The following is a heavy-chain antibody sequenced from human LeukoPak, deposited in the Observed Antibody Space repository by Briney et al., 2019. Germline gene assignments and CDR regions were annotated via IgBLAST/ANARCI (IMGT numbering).Heavy chain of an antibody. Sequence: GGSLRLSCAAFGFTFSNYSMNWVRQAPGKGLERVSSISTGSSYIYYADSVKGRFTISRDNAKNSLYLQMNSLRAEDTAVYYCARDSQYYYDSSGYYYDYYYYYMDVWGKGTTVTISS. V-gene: IGHV3-21*01. CDR2: ISTGSSYI. CDR1: GFTFSNYS. CDR3: ARDSQYYYDSSGYYYDYYYYYMDV. D-gene: IGHD3-22*01. J-gene: IGHJ6*03.